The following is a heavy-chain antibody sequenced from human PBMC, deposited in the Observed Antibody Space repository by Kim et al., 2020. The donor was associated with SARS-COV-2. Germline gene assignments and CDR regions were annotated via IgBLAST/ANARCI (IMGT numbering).Heavy chain of an antibody. J-gene: IGHJ3*02. Sequence: GGSLRLSCAASGFTFSSYGMHWVRQAPGKGLEWVAVISYDGSNKYYADSVKGRFTISRDNSKNTLYLQMNSLRAEDTAVYYCAKVGPQGAFDIWGQGTMVTVSS. CDR3: AKVGPQGAFDI. CDR1: GFTFSSYG. V-gene: IGHV3-30*18. CDR2: ISYDGSNK.